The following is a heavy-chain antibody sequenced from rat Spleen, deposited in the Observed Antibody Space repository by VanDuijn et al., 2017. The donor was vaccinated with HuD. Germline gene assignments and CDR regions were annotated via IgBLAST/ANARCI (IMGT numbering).Heavy chain of an antibody. V-gene: IGHV5-25*01. CDR2: ISPSGGGT. CDR3: VRQDTSGYSNWFGY. CDR1: GFTFNNYD. J-gene: IGHJ3*01. Sequence: EVQLVESGGGLVQPGRSLQLSCAASGFTFNNYDMAWVRQTPTKGLEWVASISPSGGGTYYRDSVKGRFTVSRDNADSTLYLQMDSLRSEDTATYYCVRQDTSGYSNWFGYWGQGTLVTVSS. D-gene: IGHD2-5*01.